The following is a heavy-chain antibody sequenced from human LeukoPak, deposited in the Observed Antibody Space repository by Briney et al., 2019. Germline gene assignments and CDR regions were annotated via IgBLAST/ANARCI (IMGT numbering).Heavy chain of an antibody. D-gene: IGHD1-26*01. CDR2: IHYSGAT. J-gene: IGHJ4*02. Sequence: SETLSLTCSVSGGPINNYYWSWIRQPPGKGLEWIGYIHYSGATDYNPPFKSRVTISLDTSKNHFSLRLSSVTAADTAVYYCASLTRSGSYDYWGQGTLVTVSS. CDR3: ASLTRSGSYDY. CDR1: GGPINNYY. V-gene: IGHV4-59*01.